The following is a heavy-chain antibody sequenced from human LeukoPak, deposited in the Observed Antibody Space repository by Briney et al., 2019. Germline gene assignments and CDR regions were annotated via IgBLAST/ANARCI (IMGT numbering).Heavy chain of an antibody. CDR2: IYSGGST. CDR3: ARVRRPLRYFDY. J-gene: IGHJ4*02. CDR1: GFTVSSNY. V-gene: IGHV3-53*01. Sequence: GGSLRLSCAASGFTVSSNYMSWVRQAPGKGLEWVSVIYSGGSTYYADSVKGRFTISRDNSKNTLYPQMNSLRAEDTAVYYCARVRRPLRYFDYWGQGTLVTVSS.